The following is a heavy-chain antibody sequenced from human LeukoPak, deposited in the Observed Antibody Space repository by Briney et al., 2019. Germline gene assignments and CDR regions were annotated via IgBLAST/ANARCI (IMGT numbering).Heavy chain of an antibody. V-gene: IGHV3-11*01. D-gene: IGHD3-3*01. Sequence: GGSLRLSCAASGFTFSDYYTSWIREAPGGGLEWGSYISSSVSTIYYADSVKGRFTISRDNAKNSLYLQMNSLRAEDTAVYYCARIPDDFWSGYYLNYYYYYMDVWGKGTTVTVSS. CDR3: ARIPDDFWSGYYLNYYYYYMDV. CDR2: ISSSVSTI. CDR1: GFTFSDYY. J-gene: IGHJ6*03.